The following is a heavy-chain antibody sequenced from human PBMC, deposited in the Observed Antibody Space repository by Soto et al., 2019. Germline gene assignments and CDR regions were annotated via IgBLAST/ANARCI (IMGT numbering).Heavy chain of an antibody. CDR3: ASTETGYSSGWYEPAGY. J-gene: IGHJ4*02. CDR1: GYTFTSYD. D-gene: IGHD6-19*01. Sequence: PGGSLRLSCKASGYTFTSYDINWVRQATGQGLEWMGWMNPNSGNTGYAQKFQGRVTMTRNTSISTAYMELSSLRSEDTAVYYCASTETGYSSGWYEPAGYWGQGTLVTVSS. V-gene: IGHV1-8*01. CDR2: MNPNSGNT.